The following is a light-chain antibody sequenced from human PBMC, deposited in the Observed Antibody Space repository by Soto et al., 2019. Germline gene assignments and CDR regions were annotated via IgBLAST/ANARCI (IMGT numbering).Light chain of an antibody. V-gene: IGKV1-5*03. J-gene: IGKJ1*01. Sequence: DIQMTQSPSTLSASVGDRVTINCRASQSISSWLAWYQQKPGKVTKLLIYKASSLESGVPSRFSGSGSGTEFTLTISSLEPEDFAVYYCQQRSNWPPTFGQGTKVDIK. CDR1: QSISSW. CDR3: QQRSNWPPT. CDR2: KAS.